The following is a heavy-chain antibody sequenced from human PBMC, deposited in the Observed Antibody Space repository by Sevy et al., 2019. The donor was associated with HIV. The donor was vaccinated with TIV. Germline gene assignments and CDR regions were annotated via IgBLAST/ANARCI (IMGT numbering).Heavy chain of an antibody. CDR2: IIPIVDIA. CDR3: ARDPSGSGRDSDSRFDY. D-gene: IGHD3-22*01. Sequence: ASVKVSCKTSGGTFSNNAINWVRQAPGQGLELMGGIIPIVDIANYALKFQGRVTITADKSTSTAYMELSSLRSQDTAVYYCARDPSGSGRDSDSRFDYWGQGTLLTVSS. V-gene: IGHV1-69*10. CDR1: GGTFSNNA. J-gene: IGHJ4*02.